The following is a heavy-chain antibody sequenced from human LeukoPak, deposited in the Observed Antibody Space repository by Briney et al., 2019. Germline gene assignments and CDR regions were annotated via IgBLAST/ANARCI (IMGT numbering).Heavy chain of an antibody. Sequence: GGSLRLSCAASGFTFSGSAMHWVRQASGKGLEWVGRIRSKANSYATAYAASVKGRFTISRDDSKTTAYLQMNSLKTEDTAVYYCTRLSRNYYYYMDVWGKGTTVTVSS. CDR1: GFTFSGSA. J-gene: IGHJ6*03. CDR3: TRLSRNYYYYMDV. CDR2: IRSKANSYAT. V-gene: IGHV3-73*01.